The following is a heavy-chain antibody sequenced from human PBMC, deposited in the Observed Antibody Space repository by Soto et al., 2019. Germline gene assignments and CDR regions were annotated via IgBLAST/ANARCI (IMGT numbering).Heavy chain of an antibody. CDR3: AKDRYSSSFISFDA. CDR2: ISWNSAVT. D-gene: IGHD1-26*01. J-gene: IGHJ5*02. CDR1: GFNFDDYA. V-gene: IGHV3-9*01. Sequence: EVQLVESGGGLIQPGRSLRLSCAASGFNFDDYAMHWVRQAPGKGLEWVSGISWNSAVTAYADSVKGRLAVSRDNAKNSLYLHMTSLRPGDTALYYCAKDRYSSSFISFDAWGQGTLVVVSS.